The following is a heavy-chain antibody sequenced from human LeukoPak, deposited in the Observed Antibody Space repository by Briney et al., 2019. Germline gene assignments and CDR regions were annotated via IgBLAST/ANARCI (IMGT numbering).Heavy chain of an antibody. CDR2: IYYSGST. V-gene: IGHV4-59*02. CDR1: GGSVSSYY. Sequence: SXTLSLTCTVSGGSVSSYYWSWIRQPPGKGLEWIGYIYYSGSTNYNPSHKSRVTISVDTSKNQFSLKLSSVTAADTAVYYCARVESSWYIEKWGQGTLVTVSS. D-gene: IGHD6-13*01. J-gene: IGHJ4*02. CDR3: ARVESSWYIEK.